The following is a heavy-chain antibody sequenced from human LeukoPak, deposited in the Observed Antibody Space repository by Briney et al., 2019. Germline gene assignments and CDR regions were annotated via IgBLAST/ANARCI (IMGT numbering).Heavy chain of an antibody. CDR3: AREGINIAVAGRYGMDV. CDR2: IWYDGSNK. V-gene: IGHV3-33*01. Sequence: PGGSLRLSCAASGFTFSSYGMHWVRQAPGKGLEWVAVIWYDGSNKYYADSVKGRFTISRDNSKNTLYLQMNSLRAEDTAVYYCAREGINIAVAGRYGMDVWGQGTTVTVSS. D-gene: IGHD6-19*01. J-gene: IGHJ6*02. CDR1: GFTFSSYG.